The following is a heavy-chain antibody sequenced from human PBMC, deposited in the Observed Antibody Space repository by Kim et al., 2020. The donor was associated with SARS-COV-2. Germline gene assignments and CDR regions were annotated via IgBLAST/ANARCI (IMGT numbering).Heavy chain of an antibody. Sequence: GGSRRLSCAASGFSFSTYYMSWVRQAPGKGPQWVANIKQDGGEKYYIDSVKGRFTISRDNAKNSVYLQMNNMRAEDTGVYYCTRDGLGRGDVWGKGTTV. CDR2: IKQDGGEK. V-gene: IGHV3-7*01. J-gene: IGHJ6*03. CDR3: TRDGLGRGDV. CDR1: GFSFSTYY.